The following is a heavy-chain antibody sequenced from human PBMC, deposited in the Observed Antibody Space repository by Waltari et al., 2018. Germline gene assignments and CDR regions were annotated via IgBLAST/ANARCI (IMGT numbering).Heavy chain of an antibody. V-gene: IGHV3-9*03. CDR2: MSWNSGSI. Sequence: EVQLVESGGGLVQPGRSLRLSCAASGFTFDDYAMHWVRQAPGKGLEWVAGMSWNSGSIGYADSVKGRFTISRDNAKNSLYLQMNSLRAEDMALYYCAKDRRSEIGTFMDVWGKGTTVTVSS. J-gene: IGHJ6*03. CDR1: GFTFDDYA. CDR3: AKDRRSEIGTFMDV. D-gene: IGHD1-1*01.